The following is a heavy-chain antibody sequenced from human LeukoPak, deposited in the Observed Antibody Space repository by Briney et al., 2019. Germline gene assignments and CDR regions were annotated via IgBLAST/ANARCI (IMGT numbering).Heavy chain of an antibody. CDR3: AKDYYDSSGYYYDAFDI. J-gene: IGHJ3*02. V-gene: IGHV3-23*01. D-gene: IGHD3-22*01. Sequence: GGSLRLSCAASGFTFSSYAMSWVRQAPGKGLEWVSAISGSGGSTYYADSVKGRFTISRDNSKNTLYLRMNSLRAEDTAVYYCAKDYYDSSGYYYDAFDIWGQGTMVTVSS. CDR2: ISGSGGST. CDR1: GFTFSSYA.